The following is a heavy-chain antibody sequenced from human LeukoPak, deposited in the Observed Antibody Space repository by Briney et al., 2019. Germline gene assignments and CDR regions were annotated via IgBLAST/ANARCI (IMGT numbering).Heavy chain of an antibody. Sequence: ASVKVSCKASGYTFTSYDINWVRQATGQGLEWMGRVNPNSGGTNYAQKFQGRVTMTRDTSISTAYMELSRLRSDDTAVYYCASRYCSGGSCLEVWGQGTLVTVSS. CDR1: GYTFTSYD. CDR2: VNPNSGGT. CDR3: ASRYCSGGSCLEV. V-gene: IGHV1-2*06. D-gene: IGHD2-15*01. J-gene: IGHJ4*02.